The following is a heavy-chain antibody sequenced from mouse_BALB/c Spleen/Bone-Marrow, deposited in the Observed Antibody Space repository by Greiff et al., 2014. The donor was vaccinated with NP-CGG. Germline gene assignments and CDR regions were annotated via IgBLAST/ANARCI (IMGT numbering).Heavy chain of an antibody. CDR1: GYTFTSYY. J-gene: IGHJ2*01. D-gene: IGHD2-4*01. Sequence: QVQLKQSGAELGKPGASVKLSCQASGYTFTSYYMYWGKQRPGQGLGWIGEINPSNGGTNFNEKFKSKATLTVDKSSSTAYMQLSSLTSEDSAVYYCTRSTMITYFDYWGQGTTLTVSS. V-gene: IGHV1S81*02. CDR2: INPSNGGT. CDR3: TRSTMITYFDY.